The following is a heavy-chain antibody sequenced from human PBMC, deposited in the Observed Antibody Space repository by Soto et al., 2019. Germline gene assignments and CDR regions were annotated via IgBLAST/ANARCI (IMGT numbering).Heavy chain of an antibody. CDR2: ISYAGFKE. D-gene: IGHD4-17*01. J-gene: IGHJ6*02. V-gene: IGHV3-30*18. Sequence: QVQLVESGGGVVQPGGSLRLSCAASGFTFSNYDMHWVRQAPGKGLEWVARISYAGFKESYGDFVKVRFAISRENSKNTLYLQMHSMRHEDTAIYYCAKAYGDFDFSFYAMDVWGQGATVTVSS. CDR1: GFTFSNYD. CDR3: AKAYGDFDFSFYAMDV.